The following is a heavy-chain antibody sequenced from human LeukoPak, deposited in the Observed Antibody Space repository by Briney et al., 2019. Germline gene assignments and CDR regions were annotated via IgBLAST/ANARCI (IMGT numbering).Heavy chain of an antibody. Sequence: SETQSLTCSVSGGSISSYYWSWIRQSPENGLEWIGYIYNSGNTNYNLFLKSRVTISADTSKNQFSLKLTSVTAADTAVYYCARYRGTYGYYFDYWGQGKLVIVSS. CDR2: IYNSGNT. CDR1: GGSISSYY. CDR3: ARYRGTYGYYFDY. D-gene: IGHD5-24*01. J-gene: IGHJ4*02. V-gene: IGHV4-59*01.